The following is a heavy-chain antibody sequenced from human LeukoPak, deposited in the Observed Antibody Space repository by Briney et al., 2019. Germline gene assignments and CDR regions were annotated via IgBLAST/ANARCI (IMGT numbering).Heavy chain of an antibody. CDR3: TTYSSSWFY. V-gene: IGHV3-49*04. CDR2: IRSKTYGGTT. J-gene: IGHJ4*02. D-gene: IGHD6-13*01. Sequence: PGGSLRLSCTASGFTFGDYAMNWVRQTPGKGLEWVGFIRSKTYGGTTEYAASVKGRFTISRDDSKSIAYLQMNSLKTEDTAVFYCTTYSSSWFYWGQGTLVSVSA. CDR1: GFTFGDYA.